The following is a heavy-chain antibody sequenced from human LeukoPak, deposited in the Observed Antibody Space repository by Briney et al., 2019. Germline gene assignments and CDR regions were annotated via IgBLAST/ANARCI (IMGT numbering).Heavy chain of an antibody. D-gene: IGHD4-11*01. J-gene: IGHJ5*02. CDR1: GYTFTGYY. CDR2: INPNSGGT. Sequence: GASVKVSCKASGYTFTGYYMHWVRQAPGQGLEWMGWINPNSGGTNYAQKFQGRVTMTRDTSISTAYMELSRLRSDDTAVYYCARRGVRATVTLLDETNNWFDPWGQGTLVTVSS. CDR3: ARRGVRATVTLLDETNNWFDP. V-gene: IGHV1-2*02.